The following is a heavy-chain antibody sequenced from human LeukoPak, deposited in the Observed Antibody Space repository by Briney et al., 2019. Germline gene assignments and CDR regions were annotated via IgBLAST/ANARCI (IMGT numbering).Heavy chain of an antibody. Sequence: GGSLRLSCAASGFTFDDYAMTWVRQAPGKGLEWVSAISGSDGSTYYTDSVKGRFTISRDNSKNTLNLQMNSLRAEDTAVYYCARALVGATTVEYFQHWGQGTLVTVSS. CDR3: ARALVGATTVEYFQH. CDR2: ISGSDGST. V-gene: IGHV3-23*01. J-gene: IGHJ1*01. CDR1: GFTFDDYA. D-gene: IGHD1-26*01.